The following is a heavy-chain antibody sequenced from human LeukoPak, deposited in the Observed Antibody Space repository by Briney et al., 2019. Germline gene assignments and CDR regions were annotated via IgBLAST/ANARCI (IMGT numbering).Heavy chain of an antibody. CDR1: GGSISSSSYY. CDR2: IYYSGST. V-gene: IGHV4-39*07. Sequence: SETLSLTCTVSGGSISSSSYYWGWIRQPPGKGLEWIGSIYYSGSTYYNPSLKSRVTISVDTSKNQFSLKLSSVTAADTAVYYCARGGRVVRGPFDYRGQGTLVTVSS. D-gene: IGHD3-10*01. J-gene: IGHJ4*02. CDR3: ARGGRVVRGPFDY.